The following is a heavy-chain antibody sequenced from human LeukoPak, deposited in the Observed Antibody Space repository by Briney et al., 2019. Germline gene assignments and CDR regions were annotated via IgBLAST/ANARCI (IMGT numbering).Heavy chain of an antibody. Sequence: PGRSLRLSCAASGFTFSSYGMHWVRQAPGKGLEWVAVISYDGSNKYYADSVKGRFTISRDNSKNTLYLQMNSLRAEDTAVYYCAREGSVVGIAVAGTPFDYWGQGTLVTVSS. V-gene: IGHV3-30*03. CDR1: GFTFSSYG. CDR2: ISYDGSNK. D-gene: IGHD6-19*01. CDR3: AREGSVVGIAVAGTPFDY. J-gene: IGHJ4*02.